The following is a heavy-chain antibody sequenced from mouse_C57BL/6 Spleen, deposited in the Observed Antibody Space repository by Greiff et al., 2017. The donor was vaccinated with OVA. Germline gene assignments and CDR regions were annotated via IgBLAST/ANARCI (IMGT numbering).Heavy chain of an antibody. D-gene: IGHD2-3*01. CDR3: ARHEVSYDGYYGY. Sequence: QVQLKESGPELVKPGASVKISCKASGYAFSSSWMNWVKQRPGKGLEWIGRIYPGDGDTNYNGKFKGKATLTADKSSSTAYMQLSSLTSEDSAVYFCARHEVSYDGYYGYWGQGTTLTVSS. V-gene: IGHV1-82*01. CDR1: GYAFSSSW. J-gene: IGHJ2*01. CDR2: IYPGDGDT.